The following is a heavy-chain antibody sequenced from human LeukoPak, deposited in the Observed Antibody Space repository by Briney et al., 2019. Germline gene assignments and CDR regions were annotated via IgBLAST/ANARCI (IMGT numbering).Heavy chain of an antibody. CDR1: GFTFSRYA. D-gene: IGHD6-13*01. CDR3: ARDLTQAASYHFDY. CDR2: ISSKGRAK. Sequence: GGSLRLSCAVSGFTFSRYAMRWVRQAPGKGLEWVAVISSKGRAKHHAASVRGRFTFYRAHSKNTLYLQINRLRVEDMAVYDCARDLTQAASYHFDYWGQGTLGTVPS. J-gene: IGHJ4*02. V-gene: IGHV3-30*04.